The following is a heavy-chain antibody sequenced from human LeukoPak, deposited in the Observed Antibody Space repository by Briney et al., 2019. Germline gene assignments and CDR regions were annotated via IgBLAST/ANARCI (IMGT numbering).Heavy chain of an antibody. Sequence: SETLSLTCAVSGGSISNYYCSWIRQPPGKGLEWLGYIHYSGYTNYNPSLKGRVTISVDTSKNQFSLNLSSVTAADTAVYYCARHWGSDWYFDLWGRGTLSLSPQ. D-gene: IGHD7-27*01. V-gene: IGHV4-59*01. J-gene: IGHJ2*01. CDR1: GGSISNYY. CDR2: IHYSGYT. CDR3: ARHWGSDWYFDL.